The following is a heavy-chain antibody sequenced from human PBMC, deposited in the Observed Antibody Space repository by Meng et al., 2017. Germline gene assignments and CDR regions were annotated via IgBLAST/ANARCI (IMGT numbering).Heavy chain of an antibody. CDR3: ARDNRIQLWINYYYYGMDV. D-gene: IGHD5-18*01. J-gene: IGHJ6*02. CDR1: GFTFSSYA. Sequence: GESLKISCAASGFTFSSYAMHWVRQAPGKGLELVAVISYDGSNKYYADSVKGRFTISRDSSKNTLYLQMNSLRDEDTAVYYCARDNRIQLWINYYYYGMDVWGQGTTVTVSS. V-gene: IGHV3-30*04. CDR2: ISYDGSNK.